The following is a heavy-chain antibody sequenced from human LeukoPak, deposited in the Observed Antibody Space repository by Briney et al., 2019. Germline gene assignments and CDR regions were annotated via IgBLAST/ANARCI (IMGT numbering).Heavy chain of an antibody. V-gene: IGHV4-39*01. Sequence: SETLSLTCTVSGGSISSSSYYWGWIRQPPGKGLEWIGSIYYSGSTYYNPSLKSRVTISVDTSKNQFSLKLSSVTAADTAVYYCARPWSSWYEPQPYYMDVWGKGTTVTISS. J-gene: IGHJ6*03. CDR1: GGSISSSSYY. D-gene: IGHD6-13*01. CDR3: ARPWSSWYEPQPYYMDV. CDR2: IYYSGST.